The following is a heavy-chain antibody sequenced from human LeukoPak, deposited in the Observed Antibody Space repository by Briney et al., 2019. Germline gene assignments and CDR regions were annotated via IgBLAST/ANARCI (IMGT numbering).Heavy chain of an antibody. CDR3: AIRLLIISSWTYDY. CDR1: GFTFSSYG. Sequence: SGGSLRLSCAASGFTFSSYGMHWVRQAPGKGLEWVAVIWYDGSNKYYADSVKGRFTISRDNSKNTLYLQMNSLRAEDTAVYYCAIRLLIISSWTYDYWGQGTLVTVSS. V-gene: IGHV3-33*01. J-gene: IGHJ4*02. D-gene: IGHD6-13*01. CDR2: IWYDGSNK.